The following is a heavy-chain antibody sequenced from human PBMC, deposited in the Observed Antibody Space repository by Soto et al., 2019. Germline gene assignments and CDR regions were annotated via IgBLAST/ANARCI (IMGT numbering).Heavy chain of an antibody. D-gene: IGHD6-6*01. CDR1: GGSFSGYY. CDR3: ARGGSNVAARPRWFDP. V-gene: IGHV4-34*01. Sequence: SETLSLTCAVYGGSFSGYYWSWICQPPGKGLEWIGEINHSGSTNYNPSLKSRVTISVDTSKNQFSLKLSSVTAADTAVYYCARGGSNVAARPRWFDPWGQGTLVTVSS. CDR2: INHSGST. J-gene: IGHJ5*02.